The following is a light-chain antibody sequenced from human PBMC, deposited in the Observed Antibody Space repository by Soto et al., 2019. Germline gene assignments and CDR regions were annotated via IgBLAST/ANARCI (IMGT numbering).Light chain of an antibody. CDR3: HQYGSSPQT. Sequence: EIVLTQSPATLSLSPGDRATLSCRASQSDSSSYLAWYQQKPGQAPRLLIYGASSRATGIPDRFTGSGSGTDFTLTISRLEPEDFAVFYCHQYGSSPQTFGQGTKVDTK. CDR2: GAS. CDR1: QSDSSSY. J-gene: IGKJ1*01. V-gene: IGKV3-20*01.